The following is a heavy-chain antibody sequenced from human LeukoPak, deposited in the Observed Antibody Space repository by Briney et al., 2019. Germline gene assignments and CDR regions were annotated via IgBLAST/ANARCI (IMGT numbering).Heavy chain of an antibody. J-gene: IGHJ4*02. CDR1: GYSISSGYY. Sequence: SETLSLTCTVSGYSISSGYYWGWIRQPPGKGLEWIGSIYHSGSTYYNPSLKNRVTISVDTSKNHFSLKLSSVSAADTAVYHCARHAPFENGNKRGFEYWGQGTLVTVSS. CDR2: IYHSGST. D-gene: IGHD2/OR15-2a*01. V-gene: IGHV4-38-2*02. CDR3: ARHAPFENGNKRGFEY.